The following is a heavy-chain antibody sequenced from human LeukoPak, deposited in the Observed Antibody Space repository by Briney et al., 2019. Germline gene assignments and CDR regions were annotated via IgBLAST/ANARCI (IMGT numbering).Heavy chain of an antibody. V-gene: IGHV3-7*01. J-gene: IGHJ4*02. CDR3: ARIRWAGGTWAFDY. Sequence: GGSLRLSCAASGFTFSSYWMGWVRQAPGKGLEWVANIKQDGSEKYYVDSVKGRFTISRDNAENSLDLQMNSLRAEDTAFYYCARIRWAGGTWAFDYWGQGTPVTVSS. CDR2: IKQDGSEK. D-gene: IGHD1-26*01. CDR1: GFTFSSYW.